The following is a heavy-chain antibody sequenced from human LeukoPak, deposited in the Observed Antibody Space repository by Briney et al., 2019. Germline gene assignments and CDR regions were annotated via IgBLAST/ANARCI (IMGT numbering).Heavy chain of an antibody. D-gene: IGHD3-3*01. CDR1: RFTFDDYG. J-gene: IGHJ4*02. CDR2: INWYGGST. Sequence: PGGSLRLSCADSRFTFDDYGMSWVRQAPGKGLEWVSGINWYGGSTGYADSVKGRFTISRDNAKNSLYLQMNSLRAEDTALYYCATESVTIFGVGTYFDYWGQGTLVTVSS. V-gene: IGHV3-20*04. CDR3: ATESVTIFGVGTYFDY.